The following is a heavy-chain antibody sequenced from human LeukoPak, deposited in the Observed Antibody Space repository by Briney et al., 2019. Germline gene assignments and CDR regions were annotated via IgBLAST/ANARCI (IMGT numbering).Heavy chain of an antibody. CDR1: GFTFSDYY. Sequence: GGSLRPSCAASGFTFSDYYMSWIRQAPGKGLEWVSYISSSGSTIYYADSVKGRFTISRDNAKNSLYLQMNSLRAEDTAVYYCASGIAVAGYYFDYWGQGTLVTVSS. V-gene: IGHV3-11*01. D-gene: IGHD6-19*01. J-gene: IGHJ4*02. CDR3: ASGIAVAGYYFDY. CDR2: ISSSGSTI.